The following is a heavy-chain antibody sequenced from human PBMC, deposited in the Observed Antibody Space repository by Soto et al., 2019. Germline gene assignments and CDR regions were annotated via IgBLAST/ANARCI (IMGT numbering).Heavy chain of an antibody. Sequence: QPGGSLRLSCAASGFTFSSYGMHWVRQAPGKGLEWVAVISYDGSNKYYADSVKGRFTIARDNSKNTLYLQMNSLRAEDTAVYYCAKDRYGYNYEFPDYWGQGTLVTVSS. V-gene: IGHV3-30*18. D-gene: IGHD5-12*01. CDR3: AKDRYGYNYEFPDY. CDR2: ISYDGSNK. J-gene: IGHJ4*02. CDR1: GFTFSSYG.